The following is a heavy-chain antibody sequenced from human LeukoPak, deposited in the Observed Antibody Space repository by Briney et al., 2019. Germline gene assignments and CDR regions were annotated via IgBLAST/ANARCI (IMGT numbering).Heavy chain of an antibody. J-gene: IGHJ4*02. CDR2: INHSGST. Sequence: SETLSLTCAVYGGSFSGYYWSWIRQPPGKGLEWIGEINHSGSTNYNPSLKSRVTISVDTSKNQFSLKLSSVTAADTAVYYCARAGDYYDFWSGYWGQGTLVTVSS. V-gene: IGHV4-34*01. D-gene: IGHD3-3*01. CDR3: ARAGDYYDFWSGY. CDR1: GGSFSGYY.